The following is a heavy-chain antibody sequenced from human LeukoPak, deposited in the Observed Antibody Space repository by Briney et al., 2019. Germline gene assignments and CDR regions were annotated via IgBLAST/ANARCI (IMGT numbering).Heavy chain of an antibody. CDR2: IIPIFGTA. Sequence: SVTVSCKSSGGTFSSYAISWVRQAPGQGLEWMGRIIPIFGTANYAQKFQGRVTITADKSTSTAYMELSSLRSEDTAVYYCAIQSGSYPVDYWGQGTLVTVSS. D-gene: IGHD1-26*01. V-gene: IGHV1-69*06. J-gene: IGHJ4*02. CDR1: GGTFSSYA. CDR3: AIQSGSYPVDY.